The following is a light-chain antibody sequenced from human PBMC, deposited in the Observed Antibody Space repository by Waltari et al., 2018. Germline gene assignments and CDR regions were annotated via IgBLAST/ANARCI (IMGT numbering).Light chain of an antibody. CDR3: QHYHSLPYT. V-gene: IGKV1-33*01. Sequence: DIQLTQSPSSLSAAVGDRVTITCQATQDITTSLSWFQQKTGKAPQLLIYEASSLQAGVPSRFSGTGSGTAFSFTITSLQPEDSATYYCQHYHSLPYTFGRGTKLQIK. J-gene: IGKJ2*01. CDR1: QDITTS. CDR2: EAS.